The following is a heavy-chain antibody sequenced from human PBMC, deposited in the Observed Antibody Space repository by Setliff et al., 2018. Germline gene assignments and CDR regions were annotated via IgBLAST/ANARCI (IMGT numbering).Heavy chain of an antibody. CDR3: ATDGPVLNGDYIS. J-gene: IGHJ5*02. CDR1: GGSFSGYY. Sequence: SETLSLTCAVYGGSFSGYYWDWIRQSPEKGLEWIGTIYQNGITYYNPSVKSRVTISVDKSKNQFSLSLRSVTAADTAVYYCATDGPVLNGDYISWGQGTLVTVSS. V-gene: IGHV4-34*01. D-gene: IGHD3-10*01. CDR2: IYQNGIT.